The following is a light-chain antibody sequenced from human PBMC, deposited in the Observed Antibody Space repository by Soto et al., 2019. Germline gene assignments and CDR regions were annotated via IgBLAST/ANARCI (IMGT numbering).Light chain of an antibody. Sequence: QLVLTQPPSASGTPGQWVTISCSGSSSDIGSNTVHWYQHLPGTAPKLLIYNGDQRPSGVPDRFSGSKSGTSASLAISGLQSEDEADYSCAAWDDSLNGPVFGGGTQVTVL. CDR3: AAWDDSLNGPV. CDR2: NGD. J-gene: IGLJ2*01. V-gene: IGLV1-44*01. CDR1: SSDIGSNT.